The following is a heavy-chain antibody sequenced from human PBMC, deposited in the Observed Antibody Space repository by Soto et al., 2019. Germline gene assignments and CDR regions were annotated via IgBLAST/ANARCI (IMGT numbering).Heavy chain of an antibody. V-gene: IGHV3-11*06. J-gene: IGHJ4*02. CDR2: ISSSNSYT. D-gene: IGHD2-2*02. CDR3: GRGRPDAIGYYFDY. CDR1: GFTFSDYY. Sequence: GGSLRLSCAASGFTFSDYYMSWIRQAPGKGLEWVSYISSSNSYTNYADSVKGRFTISRDNAKNSLYLQMNSLIAEDTAVYYCGRGRPDAIGYYFDYWGQGTLVTVSS.